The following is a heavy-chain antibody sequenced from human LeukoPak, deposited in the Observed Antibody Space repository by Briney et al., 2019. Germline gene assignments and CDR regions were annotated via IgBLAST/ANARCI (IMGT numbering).Heavy chain of an antibody. V-gene: IGHV4-34*01. J-gene: IGHJ4*02. Sequence: SETLSLTCAVYGGTFSGYYWTWIRQPPGKGLEWIGEINHSESTTCNPSLKSRVTISVDTSKNQFSLKLTSVTAADTAVYYCARARGAVAIDYWGQGTLVIVSS. D-gene: IGHD6-19*01. CDR1: GGTFSGYY. CDR3: ARARGAVAIDY. CDR2: INHSEST.